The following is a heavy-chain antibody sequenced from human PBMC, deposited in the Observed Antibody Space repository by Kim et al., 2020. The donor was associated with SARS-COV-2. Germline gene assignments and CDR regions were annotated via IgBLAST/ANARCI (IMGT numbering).Heavy chain of an antibody. V-gene: IGHV1-18*01. CDR2: ISAYNGNT. J-gene: IGHJ3*02. D-gene: IGHD4-17*01. Sequence: ASVKVSCKASGYTFTSYGISWVRQAPGQGLEWMGWISAYNGNTNYAQKLQGRVTMTTDTSTSTAYMELRSLRSDDTAVYYCARFLYGDYLHDAFDIWGQGTMVTVSS. CDR1: GYTFTSYG. CDR3: ARFLYGDYLHDAFDI.